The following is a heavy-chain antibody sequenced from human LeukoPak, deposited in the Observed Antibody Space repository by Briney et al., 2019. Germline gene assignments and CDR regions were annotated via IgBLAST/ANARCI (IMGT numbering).Heavy chain of an antibody. D-gene: IGHD3-3*01. CDR3: ARHTIFGVVPFDY. CDR1: GYTFTSYG. J-gene: IGHJ4*02. Sequence: GASVKVSCKASGYTFTSYGISWVRQAPGQGLEWMGGIIPIFGTANYAQKFQGRVTITADESTSTAYMELSSLRSEDTAVYYCARHTIFGVVPFDYWGQGTLVTVSS. CDR2: IIPIFGTA. V-gene: IGHV1-69*13.